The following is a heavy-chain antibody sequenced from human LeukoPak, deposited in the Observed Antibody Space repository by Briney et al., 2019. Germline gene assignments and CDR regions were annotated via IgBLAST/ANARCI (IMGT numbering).Heavy chain of an antibody. V-gene: IGHV3-53*01. Sequence: GGSLRLSCAASGFTVNSKYMSWVRQAPGRGLEWVSIIYSGGRTYYADSVKGRFTISRDNSKNTLYLQMNSLRAEDTAVYYCARDRYSSGWSRLSYYMDVWGKGTTVTVSS. CDR1: GFTVNSKY. D-gene: IGHD6-19*01. CDR2: IYSGGRT. CDR3: ARDRYSSGWSRLSYYMDV. J-gene: IGHJ6*03.